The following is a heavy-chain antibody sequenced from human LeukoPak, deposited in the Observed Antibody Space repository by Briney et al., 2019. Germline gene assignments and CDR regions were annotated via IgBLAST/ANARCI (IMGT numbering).Heavy chain of an antibody. V-gene: IGHV3-21*04. D-gene: IGHD3-22*01. CDR1: AFSLNAYN. Sequence: GGALRLSCAASAFSLNAYNMNWVRQAPGKGLEWVSSISYTGTYIYYADSVKGRFTISRDNAQNSLYLQMNSLRAEDTAIYYCARDYYDRGDAFDIWGQGTMVTVSS. CDR3: ARDYYDRGDAFDI. J-gene: IGHJ3*02. CDR2: ISYTGTYI.